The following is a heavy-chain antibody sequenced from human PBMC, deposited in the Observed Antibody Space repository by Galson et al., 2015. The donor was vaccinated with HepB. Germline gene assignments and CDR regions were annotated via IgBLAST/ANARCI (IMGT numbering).Heavy chain of an antibody. D-gene: IGHD6-13*01. Sequence: SLRLSCAASGFTFSSYAMHWVRQAPGKGLEWVAVISYDGSNKYYADSVKGRFTISRDNSKNTLYLQMNSLRAEDTAVYYCARDPLRSLAAAGIWGCPDYWGQGTLVTVSS. J-gene: IGHJ4*02. CDR1: GFTFSSYA. CDR3: ARDPLRSLAAAGIWGCPDY. V-gene: IGHV3-30-3*01. CDR2: ISYDGSNK.